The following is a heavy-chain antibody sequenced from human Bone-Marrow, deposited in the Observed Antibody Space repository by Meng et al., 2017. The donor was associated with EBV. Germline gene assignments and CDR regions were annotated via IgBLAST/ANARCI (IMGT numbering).Heavy chain of an antibody. CDR2: INPDGSVI. Sequence: EVKVLESGGGLVQPGGSLRLSCAASGFTLSSYWVHWVRQAPGKGLVWVSRINPDGSVINYADSVKGRFTISRDNAKNTVYLQMNNLRADDTAAYYCAKDCFGDKDSWGQGTLVTVSS. D-gene: IGHD2-21*01. CDR1: GFTLSSYW. J-gene: IGHJ4*02. CDR3: AKDCFGDKDS. V-gene: IGHV3-74*01.